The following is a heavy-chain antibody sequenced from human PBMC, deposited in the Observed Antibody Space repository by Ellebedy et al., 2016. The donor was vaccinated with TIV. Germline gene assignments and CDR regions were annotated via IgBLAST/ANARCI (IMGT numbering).Heavy chain of an antibody. J-gene: IGHJ5*02. CDR2: INPNSGGT. CDR3: AREGDLPRGNWFDP. V-gene: IGHV1-2*02. D-gene: IGHD3-16*01. CDR1: GYMFTDYY. Sequence: ASVKVSXXASGYMFTDYYMHWVRQAPGQGLEWMGWINPNSGGTNYAQKFQGRVTMTRDTSISTAYMELRRVRSDDTAMYYCAREGDLPRGNWFDPWGQGTLVTVSS.